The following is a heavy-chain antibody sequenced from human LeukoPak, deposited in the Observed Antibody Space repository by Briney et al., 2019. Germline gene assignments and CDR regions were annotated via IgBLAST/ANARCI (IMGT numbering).Heavy chain of an antibody. V-gene: IGHV4-59*12. D-gene: IGHD3-10*01. J-gene: IGHJ4*02. Sequence: SETLSLTCTVSGGSISSYYWSWIRQPPGKGLEWIGYIYYSGSTNYNPSLKSRVTISVDTSKNQFSLKLSSVTAADTAVYYCARGRKSSYYYGSGSYSPLYYWGQGTLVTVSS. CDR1: GGSISSYY. CDR3: ARGRKSSYYYGSGSYSPLYY. CDR2: IYYSGST.